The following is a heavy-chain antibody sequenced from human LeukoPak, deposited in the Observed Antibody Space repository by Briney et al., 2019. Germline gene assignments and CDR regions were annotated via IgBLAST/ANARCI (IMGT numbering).Heavy chain of an antibody. J-gene: IGHJ3*02. CDR1: GGSISSYY. V-gene: IGHV4-59*01. CDR2: IYYSGST. Sequence: PSETLSLTCTVSGGSISSYYWSWIRQPPGKGLDWIGYIYYSGSTNYNPSLKSRVTISVDTSKNQFSLKLSSVTAADTAVYYCARVRVLRYSDWLPDAFDIWGQGTMVTVSS. D-gene: IGHD3-9*01. CDR3: ARVRVLRYSDWLPDAFDI.